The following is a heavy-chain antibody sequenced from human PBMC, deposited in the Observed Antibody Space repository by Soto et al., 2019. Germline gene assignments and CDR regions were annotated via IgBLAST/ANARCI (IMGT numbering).Heavy chain of an antibody. CDR3: ARAPEGSGDYYYFEY. CDR2: INRDASEK. D-gene: IGHD3-22*01. CDR1: GFRFSSYG. Sequence: GGSLRLSCAASGFRFSSYGMSWVRQAPGKGLQLVANINRDASEKYYVDSLKGRFTISRDNAENSLYLQMNSLRDDDTAVYYCARAPEGSGDYYYFEYWGQGTLVTVSS. V-gene: IGHV3-7*03. J-gene: IGHJ4*02.